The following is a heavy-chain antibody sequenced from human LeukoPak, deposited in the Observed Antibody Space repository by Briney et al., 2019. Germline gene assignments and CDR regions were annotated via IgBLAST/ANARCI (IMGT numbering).Heavy chain of an antibody. D-gene: IGHD6-19*01. CDR1: GFTVSSNY. Sequence: GGSLRLSCAASGFTVSSNYMSWVRQAPGKGLEWVSVIYSGGRTYYADSVKGRFTISRDNSKNTLYLQMNRMRAEDTAVYYCASSGYSSGWGLWYWGQGTLVTVSS. CDR3: ASSGYSSGWGLWY. CDR2: IYSGGRT. V-gene: IGHV3-53*01. J-gene: IGHJ4*02.